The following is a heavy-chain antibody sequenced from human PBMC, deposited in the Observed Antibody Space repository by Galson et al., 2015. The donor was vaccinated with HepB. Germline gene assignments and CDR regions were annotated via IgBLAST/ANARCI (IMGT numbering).Heavy chain of an antibody. CDR1: GFTFSSYA. CDR2: ITRSGNST. CDR3: AKGLVVDY. J-gene: IGHJ4*02. Sequence: SLRLSCATSGFTFSSYAMSWVRQAPGKGLEWVSTITRSGNSTSYAASVKGRFTIFRDNSRNTLYLQMNSLRAEDTAIYYCAKGLVVDYWGQGTLVTVSS. V-gene: IGHV3-23*01. D-gene: IGHD1-26*01.